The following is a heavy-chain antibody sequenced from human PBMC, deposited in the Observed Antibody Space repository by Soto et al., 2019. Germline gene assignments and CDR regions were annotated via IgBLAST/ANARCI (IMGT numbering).Heavy chain of an antibody. Sequence: ASVKVSCKASGYTFTSYGISWVRQTPGQGLEWMGWINAYNGNTNYAQKFQGRVTMTRNTSISTAYMELSSLRSEDTAVYYCAREGVNWFGHWGHGPLVPVSS. J-gene: IGHJ5*02. CDR2: INAYNGNT. V-gene: IGHV1-18*01. CDR1: GYTFTSYG. CDR3: AREGVNWFGH. D-gene: IGHD3-10*01.